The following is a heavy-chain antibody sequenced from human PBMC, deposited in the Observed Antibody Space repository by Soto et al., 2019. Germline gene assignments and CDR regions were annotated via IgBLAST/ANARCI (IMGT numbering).Heavy chain of an antibody. CDR1: GFTFSSYA. V-gene: IGHV3-23*01. CDR3: AQSPEWPNCYFDD. J-gene: IGHJ4*01. Sequence: GGSLRLSCAASGFTFSSYAMVWVRQAPGKGLEWVSTITANSGSTAYGDSVKGRFTISRDNSKSTLYLQMNSLRVEDTAAYYCAQSPEWPNCYFDDWGQGTLVTVSS. CDR2: ITANSGST. D-gene: IGHD3-3*01.